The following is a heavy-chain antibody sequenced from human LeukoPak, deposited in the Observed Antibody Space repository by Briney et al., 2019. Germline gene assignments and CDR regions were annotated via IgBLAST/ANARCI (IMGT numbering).Heavy chain of an antibody. CDR2: IYHSGST. V-gene: IGHV4-38-2*02. D-gene: IGHD6-19*01. CDR3: ARDLYSSGWGYFDY. Sequence: PSETLSLTCTISGYSMSSGYYWGWIRQPPGRGLEWIGSIYHSGSTYYNPSLKSRVTISLDTSENQFSLKLSSVTAADTAVYYCARDLYSSGWGYFDYWGQGTLVTVSS. CDR1: GYSMSSGYY. J-gene: IGHJ4*02.